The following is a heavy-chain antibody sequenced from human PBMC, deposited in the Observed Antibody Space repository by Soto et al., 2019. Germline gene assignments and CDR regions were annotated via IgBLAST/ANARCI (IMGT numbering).Heavy chain of an antibody. Sequence: SQTLSLTCAISGDSVSSNSAAWNWIRQSPSRGLEWLGRTYYRSQWFADYAESVKSRISITPDTSKNQFSLQLNSMTPEDTAVYYCARDSSGYSYRYFDCWGPGTLVTVSS. CDR3: ARDSSGYSYRYFDC. D-gene: IGHD3-22*01. V-gene: IGHV6-1*01. CDR2: TYYRSQWFA. J-gene: IGHJ4*02. CDR1: GDSVSSNSAA.